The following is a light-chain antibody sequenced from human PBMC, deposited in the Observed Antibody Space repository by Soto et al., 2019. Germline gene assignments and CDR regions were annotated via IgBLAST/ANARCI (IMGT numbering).Light chain of an antibody. J-gene: IGLJ1*01. CDR2: GNS. CDR3: QSYDSSLSALYV. CDR1: SSKNGAGYD. Sequence: QRVLTQPASGYRAPRGRGPISCTGSSSKNGAGYDVHWYQQLPGTAPKLLIYGNSNRPSGVPDRFSGSKSGTSASLAITGLQAEDEADYYCQSYDSSLSALYVFGTGTKVTVL. V-gene: IGLV1-40*01.